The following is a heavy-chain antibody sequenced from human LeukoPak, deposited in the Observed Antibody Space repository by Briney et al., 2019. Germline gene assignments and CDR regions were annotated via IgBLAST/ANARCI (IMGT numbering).Heavy chain of an antibody. J-gene: IGHJ4*02. Sequence: GGSLRLPCAASGFTSSSYEMNWVPHDPAKARECVSYISSSCSTIYYADSVKGRLTNYIDNAKNSLYRQMNRLRAEDTAVYYCELDQWRLDYWGRGTLVSISS. CDR2: ISSSCSTI. V-gene: IGHV3-48*03. CDR1: GFTSSSYE. D-gene: IGHD1/OR15-1a*01. CDR3: ELDQWRLDY.